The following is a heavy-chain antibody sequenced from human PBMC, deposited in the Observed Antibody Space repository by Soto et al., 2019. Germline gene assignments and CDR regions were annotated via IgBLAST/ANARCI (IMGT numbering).Heavy chain of an antibody. CDR1: GYTFTSYG. V-gene: IGHV1-18*01. CDR3: ARGRYGDY. J-gene: IGHJ4*02. Sequence: QVHLVQSGAEVKKPGASVKVSCKASGYTFTSYGITWVRQAPGQGLEWMGWISAHNGNTDSAQKLQGRVIVTRYTATSTAYWELRSLISDDTAVYYCARGRYGDYWGQGALVTVSS. D-gene: IGHD1-1*01. CDR2: ISAHNGNT.